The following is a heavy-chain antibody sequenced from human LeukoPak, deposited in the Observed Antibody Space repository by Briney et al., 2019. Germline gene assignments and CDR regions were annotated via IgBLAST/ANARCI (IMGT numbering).Heavy chain of an antibody. CDR1: GFTFSTYP. CDR2: ISFDGSNK. V-gene: IGHV3-30-3*01. CDR3: ARDRVSGGSGWYAEDY. Sequence: GGSLRLSCAASGFTFSTYPMHWVRQAPGKGLEWVAIISFDGSNKYYADSVKGRFTISRDNSKNTLYLQLNSLRIEDTAVYYCARDRVSGGSGWYAEDYWGQGALVTVSS. J-gene: IGHJ4*02. D-gene: IGHD6-19*01.